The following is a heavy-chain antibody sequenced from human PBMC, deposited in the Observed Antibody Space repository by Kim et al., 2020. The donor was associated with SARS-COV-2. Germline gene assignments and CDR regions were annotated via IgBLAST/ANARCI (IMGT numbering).Heavy chain of an antibody. V-gene: IGHV3-7*03. CDR3: ARGYCDSASCYPVY. CDR1: GFTFSTFW. CDR2: IVHDGIET. Sequence: GGSLRLSCSASGFTFSTFWMSWVRQAPGKGLEWVANIVHDGIETYYVDSVKGRFTISRDNADNSLYLQMNSLRAEDTAVYYCARGYCDSASCYPVYWGQGTLVTVTS. J-gene: IGHJ4*02. D-gene: IGHD2-2*01.